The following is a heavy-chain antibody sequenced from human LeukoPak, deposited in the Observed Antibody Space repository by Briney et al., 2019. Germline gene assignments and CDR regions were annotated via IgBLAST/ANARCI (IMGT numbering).Heavy chain of an antibody. D-gene: IGHD5-12*01. V-gene: IGHV3-30*02. J-gene: IGHJ4*02. CDR1: GFTFSNYG. Sequence: GGSLRLSCAASGFTFSNYGMHWVRQVPGKGLEWVTFIRYDGSNKFYVDSVKGRFTISRDNSKNTLYLQMNSLRSEDTAVYYCATGQIWWLPFDYWGQGTLVTVSS. CDR3: ATGQIWWLPFDY. CDR2: IRYDGSNK.